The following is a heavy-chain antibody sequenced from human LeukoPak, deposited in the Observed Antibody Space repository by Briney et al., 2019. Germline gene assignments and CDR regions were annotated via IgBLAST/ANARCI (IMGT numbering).Heavy chain of an antibody. Sequence: GGSLRLSCAASGFSFSVYWMHWVRQAPGKGPVWVSRIKTDGSITDYADSVKGRFTISRDNAKNTLYLQMSSLRAEDTAVYYCARVGGSYWGWFDPWGQGTLVTVSS. CDR3: ARVGGSYWGWFDP. V-gene: IGHV3-74*01. D-gene: IGHD1-26*01. CDR1: GFSFSVYW. J-gene: IGHJ5*02. CDR2: IKTDGSIT.